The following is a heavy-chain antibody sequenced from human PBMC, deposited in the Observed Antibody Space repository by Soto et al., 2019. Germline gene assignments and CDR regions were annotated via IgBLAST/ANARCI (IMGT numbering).Heavy chain of an antibody. Sequence: QVQLVQSGAEVKKPGSSVKVSCKASGGTFSSYAISWVRQAPGQGLEWMGGIIPIFGTANYAQKFQGRVTITADESTSTAYMELSSLRSEDTAVYYCASGEGAYSRLDPAVNYYYYGMDVWGQGTTVTVSS. CDR3: ASGEGAYSRLDPAVNYYYYGMDV. CDR1: GGTFSSYA. CDR2: IIPIFGTA. D-gene: IGHD6-13*01. V-gene: IGHV1-69*01. J-gene: IGHJ6*02.